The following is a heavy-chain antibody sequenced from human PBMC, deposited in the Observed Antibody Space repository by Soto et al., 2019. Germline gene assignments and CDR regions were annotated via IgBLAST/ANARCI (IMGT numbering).Heavy chain of an antibody. CDR2: IIPIFGTA. Sequence: QVQLVQSGAEVKKPGSSVKVSCKASGGTFSSYAISWVRQAPGQGLEWMGGIIPIFGTANYAQKFQGRVTITADESTSTAYMELRSLTTANTAVYYCARWSYRPNYYYYYGRAVWGQGTTVTGS. CDR3: ARWSYRPNYYYYYGRAV. D-gene: IGHD3-16*02. CDR1: GGTFSSYA. J-gene: IGHJ6*02. V-gene: IGHV1-69*12.